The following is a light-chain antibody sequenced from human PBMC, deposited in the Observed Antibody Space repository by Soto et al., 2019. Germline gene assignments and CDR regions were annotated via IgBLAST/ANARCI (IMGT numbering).Light chain of an antibody. Sequence: QLVLTQSPSASASLGASVKLTCTLSSEHSSYAIAWHQQQPEKGPRYLMKLNSDGSHSKGDGIPDRFSGSSSGAERYLTISSLQSEDEADYYCQTWGTGTWVLGGGTKVTVL. CDR2: LNSDGSH. V-gene: IGLV4-69*01. CDR3: QTWGTGTWV. CDR1: SEHSSYA. J-gene: IGLJ3*02.